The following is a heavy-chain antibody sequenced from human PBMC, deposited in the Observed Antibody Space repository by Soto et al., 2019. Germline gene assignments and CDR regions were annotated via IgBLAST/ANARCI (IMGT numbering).Heavy chain of an antibody. CDR1: GGSVSSSSYS. D-gene: IGHD6-13*01. CDR2: IYSSENT. J-gene: IGHJ6*02. CDR3: ARGKSIAAAGKKVYYYYGMDV. V-gene: IGHV4-39*07. Sequence: SETLSLTCTVSGGSVSSSSYSWVWIRQSPGKGLEWIGTIYSSENTYYNPSLLSRVTISVDTSKNEFSLRLGSVTAADTAVYYCARGKSIAAAGKKVYYYYGMDVWGQGTTVT.